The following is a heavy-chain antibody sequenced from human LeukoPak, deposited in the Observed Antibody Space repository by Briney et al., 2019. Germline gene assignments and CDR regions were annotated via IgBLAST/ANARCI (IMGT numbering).Heavy chain of an antibody. CDR1: GFTFSSYW. J-gene: IGHJ4*02. CDR3: AGEGDYGDSACFDY. V-gene: IGHV3-7*01. Sequence: GGSLRLSCAASGFTFSSYWMSWVRQAPGKGLEWVANIKQDGSGKYYVDSVKGRFTISRDNAKNSLYLQMNSLRAEDTAVYYCAGEGDYGDSACFDYWGQGTLVTVSS. CDR2: IKQDGSGK. D-gene: IGHD4-17*01.